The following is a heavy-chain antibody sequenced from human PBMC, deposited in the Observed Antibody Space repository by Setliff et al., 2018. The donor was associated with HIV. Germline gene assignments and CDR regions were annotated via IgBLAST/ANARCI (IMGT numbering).Heavy chain of an antibody. CDR2: VNLPKTL. CDR1: GGSLNDYS. V-gene: IGHV4-34*01. CDR3: ARAIVKTGYHTKSRVFDY. Sequence: PSETLSLTCAVYGGSLNDYSWNWIRQSPGKGLEWIGEVNLPKTLNYNPSLESRITISVDTSKKQFSLDLSSVTAADTAVYFCARAIVKTGYHTKSRVFDYWGQGTLVTVPQ. D-gene: IGHD3-9*01. J-gene: IGHJ4*02.